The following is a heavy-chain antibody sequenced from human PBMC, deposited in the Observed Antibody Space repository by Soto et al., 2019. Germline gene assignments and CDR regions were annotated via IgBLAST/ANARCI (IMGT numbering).Heavy chain of an antibody. CDR2: IYYSGST. CDR1: GGSISSSSYY. J-gene: IGHJ5*02. V-gene: IGHV4-39*01. CDR3: AILPVAAAGRRIWFDP. Sequence: SETLSLTCTVSGGSISSSSYYWGWIRQPPGKGLEWIGSIYYSGSTYYNPSLKSRVTISVDTSKNQFSLKLSSVTAADTAVYSCAILPVAAAGRRIWFDPWGQGTLVTVSS. D-gene: IGHD6-13*01.